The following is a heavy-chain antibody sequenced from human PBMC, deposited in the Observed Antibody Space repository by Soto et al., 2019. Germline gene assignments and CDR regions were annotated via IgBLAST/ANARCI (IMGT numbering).Heavy chain of an antibody. CDR1: GLSFSAAW. V-gene: IGHV3-15*07. D-gene: IGHD3-3*01. CDR3: AHKGDFFDTILS. CDR2: IKSKGGGETT. Sequence: EVQLVESGGGLVKPGESLRLSCAVSGLSFSAAWMKWVRQAPGKGLEWVGRIKSKGGGETTDYAAPVKGRFTISRDDSKNPLYLQRNSLKTEDTAVNYCAHKGDFFDTILSWGQGALVTVSS. J-gene: IGHJ5*02.